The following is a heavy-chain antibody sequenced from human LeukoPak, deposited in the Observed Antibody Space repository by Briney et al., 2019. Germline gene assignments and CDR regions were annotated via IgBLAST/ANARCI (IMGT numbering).Heavy chain of an antibody. V-gene: IGHV3-48*01. CDR2: NSSTGGTI. CDR1: GFTFRNYP. J-gene: IGHJ3*02. D-gene: IGHD2-15*01. CDR3: ARGYSGAAFDI. Sequence: PSGGSLRLSCAASGFTFRNYPMNWVRKAPGKGLERVSFNSSTGGTIYYADSLKDRFTVSKDNGKNSLLLQMNSRRAEDAALYCCARGYSGAAFDIWGQGTVVAVSS.